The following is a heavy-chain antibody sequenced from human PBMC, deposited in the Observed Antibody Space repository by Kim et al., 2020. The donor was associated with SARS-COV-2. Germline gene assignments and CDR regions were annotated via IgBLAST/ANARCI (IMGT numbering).Heavy chain of an antibody. V-gene: IGHV3-48*02. J-gene: IGHJ4*02. CDR1: GFTFSSYS. CDR3: ARDFAPAAMESMADY. CDR2: ISSSSSTI. Sequence: GGSLRLSCAASGFTFSSYSMNWVRQAPGKGLEWVSYISSSSSTIYYADSVKGRFTISRDNAKNSLYLQMNSLRDEDTAVYYCARDFAPAAMESMADYWGQGTLVTVSS. D-gene: IGHD2-2*01.